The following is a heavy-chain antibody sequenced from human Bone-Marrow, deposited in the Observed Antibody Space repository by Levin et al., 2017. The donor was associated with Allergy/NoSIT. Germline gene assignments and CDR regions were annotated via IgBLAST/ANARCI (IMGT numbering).Heavy chain of an antibody. CDR1: GFTFSSYS. Sequence: ETLSLTCAASGFTFSSYSMNWVRQAPGKGLEWVSSISSSSSYIYYADSVKGRFTISRDNAKNSLYLQMNSLRAEDTAVYYCARGARNIYTGVQHWGQGTLVTVSS. V-gene: IGHV3-21*01. CDR2: ISSSSSYI. J-gene: IGHJ1*01. CDR3: ARGARNIYTGVQH. D-gene: IGHD2-8*02.